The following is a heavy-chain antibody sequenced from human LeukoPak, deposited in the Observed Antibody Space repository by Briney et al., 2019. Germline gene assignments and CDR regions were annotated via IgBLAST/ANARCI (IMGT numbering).Heavy chain of an antibody. D-gene: IGHD6-13*01. CDR1: GFTFSSYA. CDR3: AKERSLGVAAASNY. J-gene: IGHJ4*02. CDR2: ISGSGDST. Sequence: PGGSLRLSCAASGFTFSSYAMSWVRQAPGKGLVGVSSISGSGDSTFCADSVKGRFTISRDNSKNTLYLQMNSLRAEDTAVYYCAKERSLGVAAASNYWGQGTLVTVSS. V-gene: IGHV3-23*01.